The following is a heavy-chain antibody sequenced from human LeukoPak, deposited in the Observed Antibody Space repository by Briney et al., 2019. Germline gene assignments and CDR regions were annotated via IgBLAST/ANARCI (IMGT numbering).Heavy chain of an antibody. J-gene: IGHJ5*02. D-gene: IGHD3-10*01. CDR3: ARGGYYGSGNDFRFDP. CDR1: GGSISSYY. V-gene: IGHV4-59*01. Sequence: SETLSLTCSVSGGSISSYYWSWIRQSPGKGLECIGYIHYTGSTNYDPSLKSRVTISVETSKNQFSLKLKSVTAADTAVYYCARGGYYGSGNDFRFDPWGQGTLVTVSS. CDR2: IHYTGST.